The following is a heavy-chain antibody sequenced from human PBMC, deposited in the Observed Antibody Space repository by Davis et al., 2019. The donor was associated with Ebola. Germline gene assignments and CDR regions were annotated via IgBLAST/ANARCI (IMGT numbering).Heavy chain of an antibody. CDR1: DYTFVTYG. J-gene: IGHJ3*02. CDR3: AFGTHTAMVREVNAFDI. CDR2: ISAYNDDDT. D-gene: IGHD5-18*01. Sequence: ASVKVSCKASDYTFVTYGISWVRQAPGQGLEWMGWISAYNDDDTDYAQSFQGRVTMTTDTSTGTAFMEMRSLRSDDTAMYYCAFGTHTAMVREVNAFDIWGQGTMVTVSS. V-gene: IGHV1-18*04.